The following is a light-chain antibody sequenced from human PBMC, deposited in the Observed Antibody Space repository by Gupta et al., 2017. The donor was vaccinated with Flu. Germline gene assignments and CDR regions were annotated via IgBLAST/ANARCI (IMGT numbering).Light chain of an antibody. CDR2: YDT. V-gene: IGLV3-21*02. CDR3: QVWDSPADPYV. Sequence: SHVLTQPHSVSVAPAQTDRISCGGNNLGSKGVHWYQQKPGQAPVLVVYYDTDRPSGIPERFSGSNAGDTATLTISRVEAGDEADYYCQVWDSPADPYVFGTGTKVTVL. CDR1: NLGSKG. J-gene: IGLJ1*01.